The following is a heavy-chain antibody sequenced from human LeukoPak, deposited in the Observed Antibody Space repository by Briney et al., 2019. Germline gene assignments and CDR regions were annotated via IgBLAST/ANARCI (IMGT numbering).Heavy chain of an antibody. CDR3: AVGSCSGGSCYSDPRDDY. CDR1: GGSFRGYY. Sequence: SETLPLTCAVSGGSFRGYYWSWIRQPPRKGLEWIGEINHRGFTNYNPSLNSRVTISVDTSKNQFSLKLSSVTAADTAIYYCAVGSCSGGSCYSDPRDDYWGQGTLVTVSS. V-gene: IGHV4-34*01. D-gene: IGHD2-15*01. J-gene: IGHJ4*02. CDR2: INHRGFT.